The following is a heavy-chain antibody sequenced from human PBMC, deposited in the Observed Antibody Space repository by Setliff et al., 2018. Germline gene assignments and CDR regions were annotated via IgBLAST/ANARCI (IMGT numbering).Heavy chain of an antibody. CDR1: GGSIINSYY. D-gene: IGHD5-12*01. Sequence: PSETLSLTCTVSGGSIINSYYWSWIRQPAGKGLEWIGRISTSGNTNYNPSLKSRVTVSLDTSKNRFSLKLTSMTAADTAVYYCARDQWVRSPPLYFSYSMDVWGQGTTVTVSS. J-gene: IGHJ6*02. CDR3: ARDQWVRSPPLYFSYSMDV. V-gene: IGHV4-4*07. CDR2: ISTSGNT.